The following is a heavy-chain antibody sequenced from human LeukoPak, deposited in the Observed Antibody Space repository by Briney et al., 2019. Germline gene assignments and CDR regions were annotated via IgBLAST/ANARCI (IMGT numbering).Heavy chain of an antibody. D-gene: IGHD1-26*01. J-gene: IGHJ4*02. CDR3: AREVPSGSYFDY. CDR1: GFTFSSNY. Sequence: GRSLRLSCAASGFTFSSNYMSWVRQAPGKGLEWVSVIYSGGSTYYADSVKGRFTISRDNSKNTLYLQMNSLRAEDTAMYYCAREVPSGSYFDYWGQGTLVTVSS. CDR2: IYSGGST. V-gene: IGHV3-53*01.